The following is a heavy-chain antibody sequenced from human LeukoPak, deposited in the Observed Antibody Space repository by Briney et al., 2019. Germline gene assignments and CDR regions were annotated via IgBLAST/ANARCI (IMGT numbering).Heavy chain of an antibody. D-gene: IGHD4-23*01. CDR3: AKDDSYGGNSNFDY. V-gene: IGHV3-9*01. CDR2: ISWNGGSL. CDR1: GFTFDDYA. J-gene: IGHJ4*02. Sequence: GRSLRLSCAASGFTFDDYAMHWVRQAPGKGLEWVSGISWNGGSLDYADSVKGRFTISRDNAKNSLYLQMNSLRTEYTALYYCAKDDSYGGNSNFDYWGQGTLVTVSS.